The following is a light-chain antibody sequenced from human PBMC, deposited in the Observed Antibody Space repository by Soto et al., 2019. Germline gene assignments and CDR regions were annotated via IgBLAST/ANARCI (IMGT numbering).Light chain of an antibody. J-gene: IGKJ3*01. CDR3: QQYYKWPPFT. Sequence: EIVMTQSPATLSVSPGERATLSCRASQRIDTSLAWYQQRPGQAPRLLLYNAATRATGIPARFSGRGFGTEFTLTISSLQSEEFALYYCQQYYKWPPFTFGPGTKVDIK. CDR1: QRIDTS. V-gene: IGKV3-15*01. CDR2: NAA.